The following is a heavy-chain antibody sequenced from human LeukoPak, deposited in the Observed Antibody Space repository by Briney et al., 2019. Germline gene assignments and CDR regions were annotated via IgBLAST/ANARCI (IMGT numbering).Heavy chain of an antibody. CDR1: GFTFSSYG. CDR3: AKDRNWNYHYFDY. CDR2: IRYDGSNK. J-gene: IGHJ4*02. Sequence: PGGSLRLSCAASGFTFSSYGMHWVRQAPGKGLEWVAFIRYDGSNKYYADSVKGRFTISRDNSKNTLYLQMNSLRAEDTAVYYCAKDRNWNYHYFDYWGQGTLVTVSS. V-gene: IGHV3-30*02. D-gene: IGHD1-7*01.